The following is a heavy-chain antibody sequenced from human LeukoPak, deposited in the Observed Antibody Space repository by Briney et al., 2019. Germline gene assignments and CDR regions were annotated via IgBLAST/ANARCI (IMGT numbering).Heavy chain of an antibody. CDR1: GFTVDSNY. Sequence: GGSLRLSCAASGFTVDSNYLSWVRQAPGKGLEWVSTIYTGGNTYYAASVKGRFTISRDFSKNTVFLHMNSLRAEDTAMYYCARGDDSGYYDYIDYWGQGALVTVSS. J-gene: IGHJ4*02. CDR2: IYTGGNT. D-gene: IGHD3-22*01. V-gene: IGHV3-53*01. CDR3: ARGDDSGYYDYIDY.